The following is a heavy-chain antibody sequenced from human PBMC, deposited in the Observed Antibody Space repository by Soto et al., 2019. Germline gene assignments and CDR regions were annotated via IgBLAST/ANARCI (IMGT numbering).Heavy chain of an antibody. D-gene: IGHD6-6*01. J-gene: IGHJ4*02. CDR1: GGSITSSEYS. Sequence: SETLSLTCNVSGGSITSSEYSWNWIRQAPGKGLEWIGFIYHTGTLYYNPSLKSRVTISLDRSENLFSLKLSSVTAADTAVYFCARDPYSSSSPDYFDSRSQGTLVTLSS. V-gene: IGHV4-30-2*01. CDR3: ARDPYSSSSPDYFDS. CDR2: IYHTGTL.